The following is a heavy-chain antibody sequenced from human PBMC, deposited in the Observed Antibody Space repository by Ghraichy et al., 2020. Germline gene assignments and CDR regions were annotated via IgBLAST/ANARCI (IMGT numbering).Heavy chain of an antibody. J-gene: IGHJ4*02. CDR1: GGSISSGDYY. Sequence: SETLSLTCTVSGGSISSGDYYWSWIRQPPGKGLEWIGYIYYSGSTYYNPSLKSRVTISVDTSKNQFSLKLSSVTAADTAVYYCARAVVGTSCPYPCFDYWGQGTLVTVSS. V-gene: IGHV4-30-4*01. D-gene: IGHD2-2*01. CDR2: IYYSGST. CDR3: ARAVVGTSCPYPCFDY.